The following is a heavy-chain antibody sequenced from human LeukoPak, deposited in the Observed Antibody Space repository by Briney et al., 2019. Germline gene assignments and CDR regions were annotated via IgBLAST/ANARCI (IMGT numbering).Heavy chain of an antibody. CDR2: ITSDGIST. J-gene: IGHJ4*02. V-gene: IGHV3-74*01. Sequence: GGSLRLSCAASGFTFSNYWMHWVRQAPGKGLVWVSRITSDGISTSYADSVKGRFTISRDNAENKLYLQMNSLRAEDTAVYYCARDYRSSMNYWGQGTLVTVSS. CDR1: GFTFSNYW. D-gene: IGHD2-2*01. CDR3: ARDYRSSMNY.